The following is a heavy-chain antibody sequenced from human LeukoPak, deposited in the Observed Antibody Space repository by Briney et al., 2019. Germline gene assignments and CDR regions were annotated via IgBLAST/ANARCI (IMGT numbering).Heavy chain of an antibody. Sequence: ASVKVSCKVSGYTLTELSMHWVRQAPGKGLEWMGGFDPEDGETIYAQKFQGRVTMTEDTSTDTAYMELSSLRSEDTAVYYCASFDCSSTSCRRNWFDPWGQGTLVTVSS. D-gene: IGHD2-2*01. CDR3: ASFDCSSTSCRRNWFDP. CDR2: FDPEDGET. V-gene: IGHV1-24*01. J-gene: IGHJ5*02. CDR1: GYTLTELS.